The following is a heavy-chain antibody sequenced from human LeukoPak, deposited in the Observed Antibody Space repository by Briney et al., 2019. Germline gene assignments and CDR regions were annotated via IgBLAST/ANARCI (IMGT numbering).Heavy chain of an antibody. CDR1: GYTFTSYD. CDR3: YITLKNWFDP. J-gene: IGHJ5*02. D-gene: IGHD3-3*01. V-gene: IGHV1-8*01. CDR2: MNHNTGDT. Sequence: ASVKVSCKASGYTFTSYDINWVRQAPGQGLEWVGWMNHNTGDTVYAQNFQGRVTMTRNTSISTAYMELSSLRSEDTAVYYCYITLKNWFDPWGQGTLVTVSS.